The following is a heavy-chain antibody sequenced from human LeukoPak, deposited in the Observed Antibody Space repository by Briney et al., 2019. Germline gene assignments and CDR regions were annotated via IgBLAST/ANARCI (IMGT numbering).Heavy chain of an antibody. D-gene: IGHD3/OR15-3a*01. J-gene: IGHJ4*02. CDR3: ARSIGQWRGLDE. CDR1: GFTFTNHW. CDR2: LNKDGNEK. Sequence: PGGSLRLSCVASGFTFTNHWVAWVRQAPGKGLEWVANLNKDGNEKNYVDSVKGRFTISRDKAKNSMYLQMNSLRVEDTALFYCARSIGQWRGLDEWGQGTLVTVSS. V-gene: IGHV3-7*01.